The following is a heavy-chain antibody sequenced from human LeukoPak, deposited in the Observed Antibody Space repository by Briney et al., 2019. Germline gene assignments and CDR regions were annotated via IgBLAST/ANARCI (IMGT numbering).Heavy chain of an antibody. V-gene: IGHV1-18*01. Sequence: ASVKVSCKASGYTFTSYGISWVRQAPGQGLEWMGWISAYNGNTNYAQKLQGRVTMTRDTSISTAYMDLSRLRSDDTAVYYCARGSYQGDYWGQGTLVTVSS. CDR1: GYTFTSYG. CDR2: ISAYNGNT. CDR3: ARGSYQGDY. J-gene: IGHJ4*02. D-gene: IGHD2-2*01.